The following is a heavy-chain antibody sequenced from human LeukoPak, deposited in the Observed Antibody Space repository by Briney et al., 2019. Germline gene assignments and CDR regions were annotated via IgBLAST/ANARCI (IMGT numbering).Heavy chain of an antibody. CDR3: ARVSGGVRYYYYYMDV. D-gene: IGHD2-8*01. Sequence: ASETLSLTCTVSGGSISSSSYYWGWIRQPPGKGLEWIGSIYYSGSTYYNPSLKSRVTISVDTSKNQFSLKLSSVTAADTAVYYCARVSGGVRYYYYYMDVWRKGTTVTVSS. V-gene: IGHV4-39*07. J-gene: IGHJ6*03. CDR2: IYYSGST. CDR1: GGSISSSSYY.